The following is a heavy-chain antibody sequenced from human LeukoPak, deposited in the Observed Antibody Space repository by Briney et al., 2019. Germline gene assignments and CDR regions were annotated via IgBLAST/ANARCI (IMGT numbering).Heavy chain of an antibody. V-gene: IGHV3-23*01. CDR3: GPTLGYNYYMDV. CDR1: GFTFSNLP. D-gene: IGHD3-10*01. CDR2: ISGPGGST. J-gene: IGHJ6*03. Sequence: QPGGSLRLSCAASGFTFSNLPMSWVRQAPGKGLDWVSAISGPGGSTYYADSVKDRFTISRDNSKNTLYLQMSSLRVEDTAVYYCGPTLGYNYYMDVWGKGTTVTVSS.